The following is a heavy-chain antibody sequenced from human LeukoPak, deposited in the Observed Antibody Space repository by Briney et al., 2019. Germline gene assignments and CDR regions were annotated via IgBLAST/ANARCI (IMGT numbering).Heavy chain of an antibody. D-gene: IGHD6-19*01. CDR1: GGSISSYY. CDR3: ARDQEYSSGWYDAFDI. CDR2: IYTSGST. J-gene: IGHJ3*02. Sequence: SETLSLTCTVSGGSISSYYWSWIRQPAGKGLEWIGRIYTSGSTNYNPSLKSRVTMSVDTSKNQFSLKLSSVTAADTAVYYCARDQEYSSGWYDAFDIWGQGTMVTVSS. V-gene: IGHV4-4*07.